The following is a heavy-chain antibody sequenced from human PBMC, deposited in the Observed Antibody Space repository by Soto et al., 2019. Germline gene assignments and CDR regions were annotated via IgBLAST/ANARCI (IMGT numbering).Heavy chain of an antibody. D-gene: IGHD1-1*01. Sequence: QVHLVQSGAEVKKPGASVKVSCKGSGYAFTTYGITWVRQAPGHGLEWMGWISAHNGNTNYAQKLQGRVTVTRDTSTSTAYMELRSLRSDDTAVYYCARGRYGDHWGQGALVTVSS. CDR3: ARGRYGDH. V-gene: IGHV1-18*01. J-gene: IGHJ4*02. CDR2: ISAHNGNT. CDR1: GYAFTTYG.